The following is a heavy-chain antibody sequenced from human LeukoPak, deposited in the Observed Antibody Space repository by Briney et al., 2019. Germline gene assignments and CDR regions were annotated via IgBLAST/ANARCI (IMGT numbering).Heavy chain of an antibody. CDR3: ARGLVGATTGIPWILDAFDI. CDR2: IYYSGST. Sequence: SETLSLTCTVSGGSISSYYWSWIRQPPGKGLEWIGYIYYSGSTNYNPSLKSRVTISVDTSKNQFSLKLSSVTAADTAVYYCARGLVGATTGIPWILDAFDIWGQGTMVTVSS. V-gene: IGHV4-59*08. D-gene: IGHD1-26*01. CDR1: GGSISSYY. J-gene: IGHJ3*02.